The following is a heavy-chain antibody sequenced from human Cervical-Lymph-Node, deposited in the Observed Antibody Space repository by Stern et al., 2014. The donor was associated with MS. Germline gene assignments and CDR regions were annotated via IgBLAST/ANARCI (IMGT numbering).Heavy chain of an antibody. CDR1: GYTFTNYA. Sequence: QLVQSGSELKKPGASVKVSCKASGYTFTNYAMNWVRQAPGQGLEWMGWIDTNTGNPTYAQGFTGRFVFSLDASVSTTYLQIRSLKAEDTAVYYCARSRRGKDGSGINWFDPWGQGTLVTVSS. V-gene: IGHV7-4-1*02. CDR2: IDTNTGNP. D-gene: IGHD3-10*01. CDR3: ARSRRGKDGSGINWFDP. J-gene: IGHJ5*02.